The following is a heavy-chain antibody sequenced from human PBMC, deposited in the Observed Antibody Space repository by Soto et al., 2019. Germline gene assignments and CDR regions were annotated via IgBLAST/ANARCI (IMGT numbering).Heavy chain of an antibody. D-gene: IGHD2-15*01. CDR3: ARGDCTGAYCYSWPFNYGVDV. Sequence: QVQLVESGGGVVQPGGSLRLSCTTSGFTFNTYVMYWVRQAPGKGLEWVAIIWYDGSNKYYGDSVKGRFTISRDNSKNTLYLQMNSLRAEDTALYYCARGDCTGAYCYSWPFNYGVDVWGQGTTVTVSS. CDR2: IWYDGSNK. V-gene: IGHV3-33*08. J-gene: IGHJ6*02. CDR1: GFTFNTYV.